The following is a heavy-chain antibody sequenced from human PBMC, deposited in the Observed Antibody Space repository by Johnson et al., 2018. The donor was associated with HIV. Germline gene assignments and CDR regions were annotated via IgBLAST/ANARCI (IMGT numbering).Heavy chain of an antibody. D-gene: IGHD6-6*01. Sequence: VQLVESGGGLGQPGGSLRLSCASSGFTFSSFTMSWVRQAPGKGLQWISAISASGASAFYADSVKGRFTMSRDNYQDTLYLQMNSLTVEDTAVYYCARAPSEQLVGGAFDIWGQGTMVTVSS. CDR2: ISASGASA. CDR3: ARAPSEQLVGGAFDI. J-gene: IGHJ3*02. V-gene: IGHV3-23*04. CDR1: GFTFSSFT.